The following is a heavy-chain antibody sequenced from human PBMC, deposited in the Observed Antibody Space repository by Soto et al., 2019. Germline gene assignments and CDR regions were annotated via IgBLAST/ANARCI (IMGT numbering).Heavy chain of an antibody. D-gene: IGHD5-12*01. CDR1: GGSISNYY. Sequence: SETLSLTCTVSGGSISNYYWSWIRQPPGKGLEWIGYISYSGSTNYNPSLKSRVTISVDTSKNQFSLRLSSVTAADTAVYYCARGGATMYYYYGMDVWGQGTTVTVSS. V-gene: IGHV4-59*01. CDR3: ARGGATMYYYYGMDV. CDR2: ISYSGST. J-gene: IGHJ6*02.